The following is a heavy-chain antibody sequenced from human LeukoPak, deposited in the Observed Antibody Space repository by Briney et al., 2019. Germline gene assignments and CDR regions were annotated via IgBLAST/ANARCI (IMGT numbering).Heavy chain of an antibody. CDR3: ARDYRPHYYYYYGMDV. J-gene: IGHJ6*02. V-gene: IGHV1-69*13. Sequence: SVKVSCKASGSTFSSYAISWVRQAPGQGLEWMGGIIPIFGTANYAQKFQGRVTITADESTSTAYMELSSLRSEDTAVYYCARDYRPHYYYYYGMDVWGQGTTVTVSS. D-gene: IGHD4-11*01. CDR1: GSTFSSYA. CDR2: IIPIFGTA.